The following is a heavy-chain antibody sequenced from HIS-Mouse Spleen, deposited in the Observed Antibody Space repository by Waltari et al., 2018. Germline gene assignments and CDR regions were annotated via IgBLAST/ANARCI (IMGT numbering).Heavy chain of an antibody. CDR3: AREIPYSSSWYDWYFDL. D-gene: IGHD6-13*01. J-gene: IGHJ2*01. Sequence: QLQLQESGPGLVKPSETLSLTCTVSGGSISSSSYYWGWIRQPPGKGLEWIGSIYYRGSTYDNPSIKRRVPISVDTSKNQFSLKLSLVTAADTAVYYCAREIPYSSSWYDWYFDLWGRGTLVTVSS. CDR2: IYYRGST. CDR1: GGSISSSSYY. V-gene: IGHV4-39*07.